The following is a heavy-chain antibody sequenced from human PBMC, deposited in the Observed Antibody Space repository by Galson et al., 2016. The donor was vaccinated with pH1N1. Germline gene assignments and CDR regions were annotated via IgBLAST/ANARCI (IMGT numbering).Heavy chain of an antibody. J-gene: IGHJ4*02. CDR2: IISTGAGT. D-gene: IGHD2-8*02. CDR3: AKSDTVGYYYFDY. CDR1: GFTFSNYA. Sequence: SLRLSCAASGFTFSNYAMSWVRQAPGKGLEWVSNIISTGAGTYYADSVKGRFTVSRDNSKSTLYLQMNSLRAEDTAVYYCAKSDTVGYYYFDYWGQGALVTVSA. V-gene: IGHV3-23*01.